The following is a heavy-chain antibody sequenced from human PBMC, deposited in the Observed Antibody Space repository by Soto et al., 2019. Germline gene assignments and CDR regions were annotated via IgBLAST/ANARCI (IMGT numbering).Heavy chain of an antibody. J-gene: IGHJ4*02. CDR3: ARASQCKSYFDCLAWLAY. CDR2: IYSSGET. CDR1: RDYISGIY. Sequence: QVQLQESGPGLVRPSETLSLTCTVSRDYISGIYWTWILQPACKGLEWIGRIYSSGETNYNPSLTGRFIMSLDTSKNQFSLNLTSVTAADTDVYYCARASQCKSYFDCLAWLAYWRQGTLVTVSS. V-gene: IGHV4-4*07. D-gene: IGHD3-9*01.